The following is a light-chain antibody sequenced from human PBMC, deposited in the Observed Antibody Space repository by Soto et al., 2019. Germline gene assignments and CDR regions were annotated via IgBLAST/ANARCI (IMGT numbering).Light chain of an antibody. J-gene: IGKJ1*01. CDR2: GAS. CDR1: QSVSSTF. V-gene: IGKV3-20*01. CDR3: QQYESSRT. Sequence: EIVLTQSPGTLSLTPGERATLSCRASQSVSSTFLAWYQQKPDQAPKVLIYGASTRATGIPDRFSGSGSGTDFTLTISRLEPEDFAMYYCQQYESSRTFGQGTKVEMK.